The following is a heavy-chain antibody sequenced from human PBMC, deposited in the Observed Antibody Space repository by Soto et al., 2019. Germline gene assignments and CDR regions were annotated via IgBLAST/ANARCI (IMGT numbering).Heavy chain of an antibody. CDR2: ISAYNGNT. CDR1: GYTFTSYG. Sequence: ASVKVSCKASGYTFTSYGISWVRQAPGQGLEWMGWISAYNGNTNYAQKLQGRVTMTTDTSTSTAYMELRSLRSDDTAVYYCASRDFWSGYYMADYYYGMDVWGQGTTVTVSS. V-gene: IGHV1-18*01. D-gene: IGHD3-3*01. CDR3: ASRDFWSGYYMADYYYGMDV. J-gene: IGHJ6*02.